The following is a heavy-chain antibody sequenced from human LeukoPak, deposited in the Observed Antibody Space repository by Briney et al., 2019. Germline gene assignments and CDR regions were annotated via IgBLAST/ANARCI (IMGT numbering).Heavy chain of an antibody. Sequence: GGSLRLSCAASGFTFSSYAMSWVRQAPGKGLEWVSSISSSSSYIYYADSVKGRFTISRDNAKNSLCLQMNSLRAEDTAVYYCARVVGANFGYWGQGTLVTVSS. J-gene: IGHJ4*02. V-gene: IGHV3-21*01. D-gene: IGHD1-26*01. CDR2: ISSSSSYI. CDR3: ARVVGANFGY. CDR1: GFTFSSYA.